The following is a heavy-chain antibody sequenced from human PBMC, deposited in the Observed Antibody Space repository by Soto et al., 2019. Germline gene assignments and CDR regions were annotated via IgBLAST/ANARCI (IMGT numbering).Heavy chain of an antibody. CDR1: GFTFSNAW. V-gene: IGHV3-15*07. Sequence: PGGSLRLSCAASGFTFSNAWMNWVRQAPGNGLEWVGRIKSKTDGGTTDYAAPVKGRFTISRDDSKNTLYLQMNSLKTEDTAVYYCTTGLSLAYYYDSSGYYSLDYWGQGTLVTVSS. J-gene: IGHJ4*02. D-gene: IGHD3-22*01. CDR2: IKSKTDGGTT. CDR3: TTGLSLAYYYDSSGYYSLDY.